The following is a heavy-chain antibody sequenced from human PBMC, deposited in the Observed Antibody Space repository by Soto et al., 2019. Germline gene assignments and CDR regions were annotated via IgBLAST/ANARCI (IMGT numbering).Heavy chain of an antibody. CDR3: ARRYGGNFDY. Sequence: LTCTVSGGSISSYYWSWIRQPPGKGLEWIGYIYYSGSTNYNPSLNSRVTISVDTSKNQFSLKLSSVTAADTAVYYCARRYGGNFDYWGQGTLVTVSS. CDR1: GGSISSYY. D-gene: IGHD1-26*01. CDR2: IYYSGST. J-gene: IGHJ4*02. V-gene: IGHV4-59*01.